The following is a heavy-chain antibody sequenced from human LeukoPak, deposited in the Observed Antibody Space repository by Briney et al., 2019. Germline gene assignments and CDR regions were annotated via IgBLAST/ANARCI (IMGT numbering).Heavy chain of an antibody. CDR2: ISGSGGST. CDR3: AKDRSSSWYLDY. J-gene: IGHJ4*02. V-gene: IGHV3-23*01. D-gene: IGHD6-13*01. Sequence: GRSLRLSCAAAGFTFTSYAISWVRQPDGEGLEWVSAISGSGGSTYYADSVKGRFTISRDNSKNTLYLQMNSLRAEDTAVYYCAKDRSSSWYLDYWGQGTLVTVSS. CDR1: GFTFTSYA.